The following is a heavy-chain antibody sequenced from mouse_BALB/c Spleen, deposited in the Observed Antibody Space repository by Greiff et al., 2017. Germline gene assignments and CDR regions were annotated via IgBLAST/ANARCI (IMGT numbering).Heavy chain of an antibody. J-gene: IGHJ4*01. CDR1: GYTFSSYW. D-gene: IGHD3-1*01. CDR3: ARGGYRRVGERYYAMDY. V-gene: IGHV1-9*01. Sequence: VQLQESGAELMKPGASVKISCKATGYTFSSYWIEWVKQRPGHGLEWIGEIFPGNGSTNYNEKFKGKATFTADTSSSTAYMQLSSLTSEDSAVYYCARGGYRRVGERYYAMDYWGQGTSVTVSS. CDR2: IFPGNGST.